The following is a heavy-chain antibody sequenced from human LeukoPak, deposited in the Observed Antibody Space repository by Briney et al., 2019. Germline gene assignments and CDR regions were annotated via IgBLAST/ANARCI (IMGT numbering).Heavy chain of an antibody. CDR2: ISGSGGST. Sequence: GGSLRLSCAASGFTFSSYGMSWVRQAPGKGLEWVSAISGSGGSTYYADSVKGRFTISRDNSKNTLYLQMNSLRAEDTAVYYCAKARHVWESYHATWGQGTLVTVSS. V-gene: IGHV3-23*01. D-gene: IGHD3-16*02. CDR1: GFTFSSYG. CDR3: AKARHVWESYHAT. J-gene: IGHJ5*02.